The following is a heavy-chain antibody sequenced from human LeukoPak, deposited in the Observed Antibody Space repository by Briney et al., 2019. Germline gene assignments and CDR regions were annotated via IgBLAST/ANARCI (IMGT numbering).Heavy chain of an antibody. CDR3: ARLRSPSSYYFDTDV. V-gene: IGHV3-48*01. Sequence: GGSLRLSCAASGFTFSNYNMNWVRQAPGKGLECVSYISGSSRTIYYADSVKGRFTISRDNAKNSLYLQMNSLRAEDTAVYYCARLRSPSSYYFDTDVWGQGTTVTVSS. J-gene: IGHJ6*02. CDR2: ISGSSRTI. CDR1: GFTFSNYN. D-gene: IGHD6-19*01.